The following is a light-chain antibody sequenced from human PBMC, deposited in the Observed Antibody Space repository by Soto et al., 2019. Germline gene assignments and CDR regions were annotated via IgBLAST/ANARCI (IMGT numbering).Light chain of an antibody. CDR3: SSYTSRNTVV. Sequence: QSALTQPASVSGSPGQSITISCTGTSSDVGGYNYVSWYQQHPGKVPKLMIYDVNNRPSGVSFRFSGSKSDNTAALTISGTQVEDEADYYCSSYTSRNTVVFGGGTTLAVL. CDR2: DVN. CDR1: SSDVGGYNY. V-gene: IGLV2-14*03. J-gene: IGLJ2*01.